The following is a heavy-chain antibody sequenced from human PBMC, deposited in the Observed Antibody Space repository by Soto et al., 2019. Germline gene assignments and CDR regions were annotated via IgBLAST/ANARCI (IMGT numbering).Heavy chain of an antibody. CDR1: GDSMNTYY. Sequence: SETLSLTCTVSGDSMNTYYWSWIRQTPGKGLEWIGYIFPTGATEYTPSLKSRITMSVDTSKSQFSLKVTTVTAADTAVYYCAKQPVAPGLRYFDSWGQGTLVTVSS. J-gene: IGHJ4*02. V-gene: IGHV4-4*08. D-gene: IGHD5-12*01. CDR2: IFPTGAT. CDR3: AKQPVAPGLRYFDS.